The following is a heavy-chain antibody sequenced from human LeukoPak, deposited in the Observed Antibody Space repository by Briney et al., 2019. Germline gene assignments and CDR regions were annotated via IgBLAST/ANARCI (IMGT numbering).Heavy chain of an antibody. J-gene: IGHJ6*02. V-gene: IGHV1-58*02. Sequence: SVKVSFKASGFTFTSSAMQWVRQARGQRLEWIGWIVVGSGNTNYAQKFQERVTITRDMSTSIAYMELSSLRSEDTAVYYCAADPYDILTGNNYYYYGMDVWGQGTTVTVSS. CDR3: AADPYDILTGNNYYYYGMDV. D-gene: IGHD3-9*01. CDR1: GFTFTSSA. CDR2: IVVGSGNT.